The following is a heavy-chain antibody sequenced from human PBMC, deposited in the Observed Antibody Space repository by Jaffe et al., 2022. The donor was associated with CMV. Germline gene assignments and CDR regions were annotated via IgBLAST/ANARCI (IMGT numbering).Heavy chain of an antibody. CDR1: GGSFSGYY. CDR2: INHSGST. CDR3: ARGRRRGSGSYYHRTPFFDY. Sequence: QVQLQQWGAGLLKPSETLSLTCAVYGGSFSGYYWSWIRQPPGKGLEWIGEINHSGSTNYNPSLKSRVTISVDTSKNQFSLKLSSVTAADTAVYYCARGRRRGSGSYYHRTPFFDYWGQGTLVTVSS. V-gene: IGHV4-34*01. J-gene: IGHJ4*02. D-gene: IGHD3-10*01.